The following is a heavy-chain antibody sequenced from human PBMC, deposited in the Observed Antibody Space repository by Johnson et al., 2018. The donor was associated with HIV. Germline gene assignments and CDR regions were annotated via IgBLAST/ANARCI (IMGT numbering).Heavy chain of an antibody. CDR2: IYSGGST. Sequence: EVQLVESGGGLIQPGGSLRLSCAASGFTVSSNYMSWVRQAPGTGLAWVSVIYSGGSTYYADSVKGRFTISRDNSKNTLYLQMNSLGAEGTAVDYGAKSGFSGSYQGAYDIWGQGTLVTVSS. J-gene: IGHJ3*02. CDR1: GFTVSSNY. V-gene: IGHV3-66*03. D-gene: IGHD1-26*01. CDR3: AKSGFSGSYQGAYDI.